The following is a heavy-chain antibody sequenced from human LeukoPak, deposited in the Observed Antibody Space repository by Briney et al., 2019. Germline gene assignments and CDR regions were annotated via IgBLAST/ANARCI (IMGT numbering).Heavy chain of an antibody. CDR1: GDCVSSGSYY. D-gene: IGHD3-16*01. V-gene: IGHV4-61*03. Sequence: SETLSLTCTVSGDCVSSGSYYWSWVRQPPGKGLEWIGYIYYTGNTNYNPSLKSRVTISVDTSKNHFSLKLNSVTAADTAMYFCVRHPRGGPYFDYWGQGTLVTVSS. CDR2: IYYTGNT. J-gene: IGHJ4*02. CDR3: VRHPRGGPYFDY.